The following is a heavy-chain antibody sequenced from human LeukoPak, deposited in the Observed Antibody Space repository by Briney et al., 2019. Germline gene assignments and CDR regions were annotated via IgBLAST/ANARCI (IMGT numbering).Heavy chain of an antibody. CDR3: AMFGLVAAIDS. Sequence: GGSLRLSCVASGFNVSSTYMNWVRQAPGKGPEWVSLINSGGTTYYPDSVKGRFTIARDNSKNTLFLQMNSLRAEDTAVYYCAMFGLVAAIDSWGQGTLVTVSS. V-gene: IGHV3-66*01. D-gene: IGHD5-12*01. CDR1: GFNVSSTY. J-gene: IGHJ4*02. CDR2: INSGGTT.